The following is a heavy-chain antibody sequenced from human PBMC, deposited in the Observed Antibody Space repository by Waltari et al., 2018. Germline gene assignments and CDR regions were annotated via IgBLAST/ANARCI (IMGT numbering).Heavy chain of an antibody. V-gene: IGHV4-59*11. CDR2: IYYSGST. CDR3: ARGGFLEWYLYYFDY. D-gene: IGHD3-3*01. CDR1: GGSISSHY. Sequence: QVQLQESGPGLVKPSETLSLTCTVSGGSISSHYWSWIRQPPGKGLEWIGYIYYSGSTNYNPSLKSRVTISVDTSKNQFSLKLSSVTAADTAVYYCARGGFLEWYLYYFDYWGQGTLVTVSS. J-gene: IGHJ4*02.